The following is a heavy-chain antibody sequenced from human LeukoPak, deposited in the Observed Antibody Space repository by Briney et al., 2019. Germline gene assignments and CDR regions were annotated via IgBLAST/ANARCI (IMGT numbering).Heavy chain of an antibody. CDR3: AKDSKPTYYYGSGKNAFDI. Sequence: GGSLRLSCAASGITLNIFAMNWVRQAPGKGLEWVSAISGSGGSTYYADSVKGRFTISRDNSKNTLYLQMNSLRAEDTAVYYCAKDSKPTYYYGSGKNAFDIWGQGTMVTVSS. CDR1: GITLNIFA. J-gene: IGHJ3*02. CDR2: ISGSGGST. D-gene: IGHD3-10*01. V-gene: IGHV3-23*01.